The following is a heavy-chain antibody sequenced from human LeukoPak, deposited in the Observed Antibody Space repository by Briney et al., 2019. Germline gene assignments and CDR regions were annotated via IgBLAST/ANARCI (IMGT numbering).Heavy chain of an antibody. V-gene: IGHV1-2*02. CDR2: VVPNSGGT. D-gene: IGHD4-17*01. J-gene: IGHJ4*02. Sequence: ASVKVSCKPSGYTFTGYYLHWVRQAPGQGLEWMGWVVPNSGGTNYAKRFEGRVTMTRDTSISTAYMELSRLTSDDTAVYYCARARSVTWTFSYFDYWGRGTLVTVSS. CDR1: GYTFTGYY. CDR3: ARARSVTWTFSYFDY.